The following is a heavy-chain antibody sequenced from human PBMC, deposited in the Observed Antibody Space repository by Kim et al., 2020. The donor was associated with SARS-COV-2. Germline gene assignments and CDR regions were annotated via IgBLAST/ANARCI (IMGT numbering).Heavy chain of an antibody. D-gene: IGHD3-10*01. CDR1: GYTFTGYY. V-gene: IGHV1-2*02. J-gene: IGHJ6*02. CDR2: INPNSGGT. CDR3: ARVEGGRWFRELLPYYYYGMDV. Sequence: ASVKVSCKASGYTFTGYYMHWVRQAPGQGLEWMGWINPNSGGTNYAQKFQGRVTMTRDTSISTAYMELSRLRSDDTAVYYCARVEGGRWFRELLPYYYYGMDVWGQGTTVTVSS.